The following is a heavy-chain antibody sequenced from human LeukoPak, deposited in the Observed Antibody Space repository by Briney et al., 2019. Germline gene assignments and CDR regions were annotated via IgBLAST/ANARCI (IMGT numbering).Heavy chain of an antibody. CDR1: GCTLSSYY. V-gene: IGHV4-59*08. J-gene: IGHJ4*02. CDR2: IYYSGST. Sequence: PSEALSLTCTVSGCTLSSYYWSWLRQPPGKGLECIGDIYYSGSTNYNPSLMSGVTIPVDTSKNQFSLKLSYVTAANTAVYYCVRTHCYDSSGYYYDYWGQGTLVTVSS. CDR3: VRTHCYDSSGYYYDY. D-gene: IGHD3-22*01.